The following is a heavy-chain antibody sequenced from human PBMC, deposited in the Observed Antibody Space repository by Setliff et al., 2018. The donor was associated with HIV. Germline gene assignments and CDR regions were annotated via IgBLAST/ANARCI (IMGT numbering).Heavy chain of an antibody. CDR1: GASISSYY. CDR2: IYTTGST. Sequence: SETLSLTCTVSGASISSYYWSWVRQPPGKGLEWIGYIYTTGSTNYNPSLKSRVTISVDTSKNQFSLKLSSVTAADTAVYYCARHSPSDYWGQGTLVTVSS. CDR3: ARHSPSDY. J-gene: IGHJ4*02. V-gene: IGHV4-4*09.